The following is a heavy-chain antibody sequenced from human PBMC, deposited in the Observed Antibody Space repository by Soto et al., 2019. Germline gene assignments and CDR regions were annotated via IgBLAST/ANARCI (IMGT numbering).Heavy chain of an antibody. Sequence: QVQLVESGGGVVQPGRSLRLSCAASGFTFSSYAMHWVRQAPGKGLEWVAIMSYDGNNQYYADSVKGRFTISRDNFKNTLHLQMNSLRAEDTAVYYCAKALGELSPESFDYWGQRVLVTVSS. V-gene: IGHV3-30*18. CDR2: MSYDGNNQ. CDR3: AKALGELSPESFDY. D-gene: IGHD3-16*02. CDR1: GFTFSSYA. J-gene: IGHJ4*02.